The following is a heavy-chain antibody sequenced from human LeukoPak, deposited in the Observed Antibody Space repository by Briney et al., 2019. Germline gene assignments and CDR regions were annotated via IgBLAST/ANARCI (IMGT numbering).Heavy chain of an antibody. V-gene: IGHV4-39*01. CDR3: ATPGIVGATTADY. CDR1: GGSLSSSSYY. CDR2: IYYSGST. J-gene: IGHJ4*02. D-gene: IGHD1-26*01. Sequence: SETLSLTCTVSGGSLSSSSYYWGWIRQPPGKGLVWIGSIYYSGSTYYNPSLNRRATISVDTSKNQFSLKLSSVTAADTAVYYCATPGIVGATTADYWGQGTLVTVSS.